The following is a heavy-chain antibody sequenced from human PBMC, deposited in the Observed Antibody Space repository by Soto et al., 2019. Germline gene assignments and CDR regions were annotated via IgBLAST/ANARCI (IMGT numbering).Heavy chain of an antibody. CDR2: INHSGST. J-gene: IGHJ4*02. D-gene: IGHD2-15*01. Sequence: QVQLQQWGAGLLKPSETLSLTCAVYGGSFSGYSWTWIRQPPGKGLAWIGEINHSGSTNYNPCLKGRVTISVDTSKNPFSLKVTSVTAADTAVYYCARGKTYCSSGFCYEQLDYWGQGTLVTVSS. CDR3: ARGKTYCSSGFCYEQLDY. CDR1: GGSFSGYS. V-gene: IGHV4-34*01.